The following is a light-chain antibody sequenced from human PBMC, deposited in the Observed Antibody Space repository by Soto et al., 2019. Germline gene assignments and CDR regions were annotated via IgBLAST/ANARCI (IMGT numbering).Light chain of an antibody. V-gene: IGKV4-1*01. CDR2: WAS. CDR1: QSVFYTSNNKNY. J-gene: IGKJ4*01. Sequence: DIVMTQSPDSLAVSLGERATINCKSSQSVFYTSNNKNYLAWYQQKPGQPPKLLTYWASIRESGVPDRFSGSGSGTDFTLTISSLQAEDVAVYYCQQYDDTPLTFGGGTKVEI. CDR3: QQYDDTPLT.